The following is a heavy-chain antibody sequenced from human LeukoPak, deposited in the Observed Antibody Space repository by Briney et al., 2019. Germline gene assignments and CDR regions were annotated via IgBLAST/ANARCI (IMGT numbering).Heavy chain of an antibody. CDR3: ARVEKGWFDP. CDR1: GYTFTNYG. V-gene: IGHV1-18*01. J-gene: IGHJ5*02. CDR2: ISAYSGNT. Sequence: ASVKVSCKASGYTFTNYGITWVRQAPGQGLEWMGWISAYSGNTNYVQKFQGRVTMATDTSTSTAYMELRSLRSDDTAVYYCARVEKGWFDPWGQGTLVTVSS.